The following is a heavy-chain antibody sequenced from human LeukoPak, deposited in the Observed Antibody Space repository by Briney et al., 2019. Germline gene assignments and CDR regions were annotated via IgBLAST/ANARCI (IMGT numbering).Heavy chain of an antibody. D-gene: IGHD6-19*01. CDR2: ISDSGST. CDR1: GGSISSRSYY. CDR3: ARSRGGWYV. Sequence: SETLSLTCTVSGGSISSRSYYWGWIRQPPGKGLEWIGKISDSGSTYYSPSLRSRVTISIDMSKNQFSLKLSSVTATDTAVYYCARSRGGWYVWGQGTLVTVSS. V-gene: IGHV4-39*01. J-gene: IGHJ4*02.